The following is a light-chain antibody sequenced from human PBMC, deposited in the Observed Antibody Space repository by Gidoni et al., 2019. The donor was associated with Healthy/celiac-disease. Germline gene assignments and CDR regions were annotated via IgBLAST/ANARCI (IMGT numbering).Light chain of an antibody. J-gene: IGKJ1*01. CDR3: QQYDNRSRT. V-gene: IGKV1-33*01. CDR2: DAS. CDR1: QDISNY. Sequence: IQMTQSPSSLSASVGDRVTITCQPSQDISNYLNWYQQKPGKAPKLLIHDASNSETGVPSRFRGSGTGTDINFTISSLQPEDIATYDYQQYDNRSRTFGQGTKVEIK.